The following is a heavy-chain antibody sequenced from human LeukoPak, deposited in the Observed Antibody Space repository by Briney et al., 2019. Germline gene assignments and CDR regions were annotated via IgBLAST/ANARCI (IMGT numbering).Heavy chain of an antibody. CDR3: AKGGDSSGYLYYFDY. CDR1: GFTFSSYA. D-gene: IGHD3-22*01. CDR2: ISGSGGST. J-gene: IGHJ4*02. V-gene: IGHV3-23*01. Sequence: AGGSLRLSCAASGFTFSSYAMSWVRQAPGKGLEWVSAISGSGGSTYYADSVKGRFTISRDNSKNTLYLQMNSLRAEDTAVYYCAKGGDSSGYLYYFDYWGQGTLVTVSS.